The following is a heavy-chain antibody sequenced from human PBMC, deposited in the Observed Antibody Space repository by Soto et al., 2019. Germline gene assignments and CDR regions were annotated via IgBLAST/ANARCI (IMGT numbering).Heavy chain of an antibody. V-gene: IGHV3-30*18. CDR2: ITWDGSEQ. D-gene: IGHD6-19*01. J-gene: IGHJ4*02. Sequence: GQLAESGGGVVRPGRSLRLSCAASGFTFSSAGMHRVRQAPGKGLEWVAVITWDGSEQYYGDSVKGRFIISRDNSNNTVYLQMNSLRPEETAVDSCVNDAGQWLVLGYHFYYWGQGTLVTVSS. CDR1: GFTFSSAG. CDR3: VNDAGQWLVLGYHFYY.